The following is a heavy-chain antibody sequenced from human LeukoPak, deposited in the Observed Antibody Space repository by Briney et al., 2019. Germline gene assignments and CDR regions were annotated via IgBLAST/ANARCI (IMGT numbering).Heavy chain of an antibody. Sequence: ASVKVSCKASGGTFSSYAISWVRQAPGQGLEWMGGIIPIFGTANYAQKFQGRVTITADESTSAAYMELSSLRSEDTAVYYCARDRGSYYLDYWGQGTLVTVSS. CDR2: IIPIFGTA. V-gene: IGHV1-69*13. J-gene: IGHJ4*02. D-gene: IGHD1-26*01. CDR3: ARDRGSYYLDY. CDR1: GGTFSSYA.